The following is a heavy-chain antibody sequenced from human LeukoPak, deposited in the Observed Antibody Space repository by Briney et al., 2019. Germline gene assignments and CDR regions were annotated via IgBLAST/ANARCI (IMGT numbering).Heavy chain of an antibody. D-gene: IGHD2-15*01. CDR3: ARDLGYCSGGSCYWGYYFDY. Sequence: ASMKVSCKASGYTFTGYYMHWVRQAPGQGLEWMGWINPNSGGTNYAQKFQGWVTMTRDTSISTAYMELSRLRSDDTAVYYCARDLGYCSGGSCYWGYYFDYWGQGTLVTVSS. V-gene: IGHV1-2*04. CDR2: INPNSGGT. CDR1: GYTFTGYY. J-gene: IGHJ4*02.